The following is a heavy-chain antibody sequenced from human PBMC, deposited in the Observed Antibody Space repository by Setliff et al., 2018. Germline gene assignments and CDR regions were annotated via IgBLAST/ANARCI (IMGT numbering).Heavy chain of an antibody. CDR1: GYTFSDYG. J-gene: IGHJ4*02. CDR3: ARGNYGDPDY. CDR2: ISPHTGKA. V-gene: IGHV1-18*01. Sequence: ASVKVSCKASGYTFSDYGVSWVRQAPGQGLEWIGWISPHTGKAFYAQNLQGRVTMTTDTSTSTVYMEIRSLRSDDTAVYYCARGNYGDPDYWGQGTLVTVSS. D-gene: IGHD4-17*01.